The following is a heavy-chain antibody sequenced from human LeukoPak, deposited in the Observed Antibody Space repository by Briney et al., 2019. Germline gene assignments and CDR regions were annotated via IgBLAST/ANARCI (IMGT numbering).Heavy chain of an antibody. V-gene: IGHV4-34*01. D-gene: IGHD2-15*01. CDR1: GGSFSGYY. CDR3: ARVLVVPDY. CDR2: INHSGST. J-gene: IGHJ4*02. Sequence: SETLSLTCAVYGGSFSGYYWSWIRQPPGKGLEWIGEINHSGSTNYNPSLKSRVTISVDTSKNQFSLKLSSVTAADTAVYYCARVLVVPDYWGRGTLVTVSS.